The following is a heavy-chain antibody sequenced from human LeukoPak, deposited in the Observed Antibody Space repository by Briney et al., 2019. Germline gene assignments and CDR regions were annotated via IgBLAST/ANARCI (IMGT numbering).Heavy chain of an antibody. J-gene: IGHJ6*03. V-gene: IGHV3-48*04. D-gene: IGHD4-17*01. CDR2: ISSGSGSI. CDR1: GFTFSHYS. CDR3: ARAPTVTTGHYYYYYMDV. Sequence: GGSLRLSCAASGFTFSHYSMNWVRQTPGKGLEWLSYISSGSGSIYYADSVKGRFTISRDNAKNSLYLQMNSLRAEDTAVYYCARAPTVTTGHYYYYYMDVWGKGTKVTVSS.